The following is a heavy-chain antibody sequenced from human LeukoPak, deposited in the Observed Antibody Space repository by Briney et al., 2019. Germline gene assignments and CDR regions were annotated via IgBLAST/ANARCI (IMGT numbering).Heavy chain of an antibody. D-gene: IGHD5-18*01. CDR2: IYNSGST. V-gene: IGHV4-4*08. Sequence: SETLSLTCTVSGVSISSYHWTWIRQPPGEGLEWIGHIYNSGSTNYNPSLRGRVTISLDTSKNQFSLKLSSVTAADTAVYYCARENRGYSYGFNYWGQGTLVTVSS. CDR1: GVSISSYH. CDR3: ARENRGYSYGFNY. J-gene: IGHJ4*02.